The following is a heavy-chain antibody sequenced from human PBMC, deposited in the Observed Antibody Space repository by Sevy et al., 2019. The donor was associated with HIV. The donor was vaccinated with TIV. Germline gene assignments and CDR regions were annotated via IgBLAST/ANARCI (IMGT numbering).Heavy chain of an antibody. D-gene: IGHD3-3*01. Sequence: GGSLRLSCAASGFTLSSYGMHWVRQAPGKGLEWVAVIRYDGSNKYYADSVKVRFTISRDNSKNTLYLQRNSLRAEDTAVYYCARDRLGITISAEWGGGMDVWGQGTTVTVSS. J-gene: IGHJ6*02. V-gene: IGHV3-33*01. CDR2: IRYDGSNK. CDR1: GFTLSSYG. CDR3: ARDRLGITISAEWGGGMDV.